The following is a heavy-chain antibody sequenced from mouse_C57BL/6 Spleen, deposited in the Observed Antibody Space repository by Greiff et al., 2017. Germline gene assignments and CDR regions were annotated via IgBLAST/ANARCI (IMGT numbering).Heavy chain of an antibody. CDR1: GYTFTSYW. V-gene: IGHV1-64*01. CDR2: IHPNSGST. CDR3: ARFYYGNGGYAMDY. J-gene: IGHJ4*01. Sequence: QVQLQQPGAELVKPGASVKLSCKASGYTFTSYWMHWVKQRPGQGLEWIGMIHPNSGSTNYNEKFKSKATLTVDKSSSTAYMQLSSLTSEDSAVYYCARFYYGNGGYAMDYWGQGTSVTVSS. D-gene: IGHD2-1*01.